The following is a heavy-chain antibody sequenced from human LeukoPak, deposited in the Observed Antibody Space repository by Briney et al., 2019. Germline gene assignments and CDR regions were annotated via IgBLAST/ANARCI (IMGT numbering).Heavy chain of an antibody. CDR1: GGSFSGYY. V-gene: IGHV4-34*01. Sequence: SETLSLTCAVYGGSFSGYYWSWIRQPPGKGLEWIGEINHSGSTNYNPSLKSRVTISVDTSKNQFSLRLSSVTAADTAVYYCAREVGIAARRGAFDIWGQGTMVTVSS. CDR3: AREVGIAARRGAFDI. CDR2: INHSGST. D-gene: IGHD6-6*01. J-gene: IGHJ3*02.